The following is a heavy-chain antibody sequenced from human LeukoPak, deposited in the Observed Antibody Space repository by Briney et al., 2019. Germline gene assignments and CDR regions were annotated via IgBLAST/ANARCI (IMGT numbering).Heavy chain of an antibody. V-gene: IGHV3-74*01. J-gene: IGHJ4*02. CDR2: VKSDGSDP. Sequence: PGGSLRLSCAASGSTFSRYWMHWVRQAPGKGLVWVSRVKSDGSDPIYADSVKGRFTISRDNAKNTLYLQMDSLRAEDTAVYYCTTGIGNYYYYWGQGTLVTVAS. D-gene: IGHD3-10*01. CDR3: TTGIGNYYYY. CDR1: GSTFSRYW.